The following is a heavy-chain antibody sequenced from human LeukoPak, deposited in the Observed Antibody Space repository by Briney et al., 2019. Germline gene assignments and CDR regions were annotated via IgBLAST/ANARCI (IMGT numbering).Heavy chain of an antibody. CDR3: APDFNRGGRDHY. J-gene: IGHJ4*02. V-gene: IGHV3-48*02. CDR1: GFXFSTYS. Sequence: GGSLRLSCAASGFXFSTYSINWVRQAPGKGLEWVSFISIGSDNIDYADSVRGRFTISRDNAKNSLYLEMSSLRDEDTAVYYCAPDFNRGGRDHYWGQGTLVTVSS. D-gene: IGHD2-15*01. CDR2: ISIGSDNI.